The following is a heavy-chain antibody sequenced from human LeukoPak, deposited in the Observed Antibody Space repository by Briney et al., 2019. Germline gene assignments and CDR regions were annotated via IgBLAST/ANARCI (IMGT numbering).Heavy chain of an antibody. CDR3: ARSTVTTLVDY. V-gene: IGHV3-11*04. CDR2: ISSRGSTI. J-gene: IGHJ4*02. CDR1: GFTFSDYY. D-gene: IGHD4-17*01. Sequence: GGSLRLSCAASGFTFSDYYMSWIRQAPGKGLEWVSYISSRGSTIYYADSVKGRFTISRDNAKNSLYLQMNSLRAEDTAVYYCARSTVTTLVDYWGQGTLVTVSS.